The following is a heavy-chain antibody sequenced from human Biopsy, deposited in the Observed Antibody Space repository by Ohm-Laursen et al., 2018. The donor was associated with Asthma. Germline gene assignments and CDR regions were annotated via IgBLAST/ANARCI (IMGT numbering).Heavy chain of an antibody. J-gene: IGHJ3*02. D-gene: IGHD4-23*01. V-gene: IGHV3-30*13. Sequence: SLRLSCSASGFTVSRDHMFWVRQAPGKGLAWVSTISHDGTYKGYTDSVKGRFTISRDNSKLRLYLEINSLRVEDSAVYYCARESGQDSGGTGAFDRWGQGIMVAVSS. CDR2: ISHDGTYK. CDR1: GFTVSRDH. CDR3: ARESGQDSGGTGAFDR.